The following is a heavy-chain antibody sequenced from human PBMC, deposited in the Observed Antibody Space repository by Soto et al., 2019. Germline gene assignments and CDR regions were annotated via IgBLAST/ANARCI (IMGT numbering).Heavy chain of an antibody. J-gene: IGHJ5*02. CDR3: AREGIGSYDFWSGYYRFWFDP. D-gene: IGHD3-3*01. V-gene: IGHV1-46*03. CDR1: GYTFTSYY. CDR2: INPSGGST. Sequence: ASVKVSCKASGYTFTSYYMHWVRQAPGQGLEWMGIINPSGGSTSYAQKFQGRVTMTRDTSTSTVYMELSSLRSEDTAVYYCAREGIGSYDFWSGYYRFWFDPWGQGTLVTVSS.